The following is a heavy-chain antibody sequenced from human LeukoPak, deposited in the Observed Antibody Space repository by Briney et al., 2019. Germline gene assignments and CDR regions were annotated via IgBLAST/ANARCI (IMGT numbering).Heavy chain of an antibody. J-gene: IGHJ4*02. CDR1: GFTFSNYA. D-gene: IGHD3-3*01. CDR2: ISYDGSGK. CDR3: ARERTGYYIVY. V-gene: IGHV3-30*04. Sequence: PGGSLRLSCAASGFTFSNYATHWVRQAPGKGLEWVALISYDGSGKYYSDSVKGRFTISRDNSENTLYLQMNSLRAEDTAIYYCARERTGYYIVYWGQGTLVTVSS.